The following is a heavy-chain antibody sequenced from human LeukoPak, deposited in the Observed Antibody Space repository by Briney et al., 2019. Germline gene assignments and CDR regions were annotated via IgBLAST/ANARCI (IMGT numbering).Heavy chain of an antibody. J-gene: IGHJ4*02. CDR1: GFTFSSYA. V-gene: IGHV3-23*01. CDR2: ISGSGGST. CDR3: ARSYDSSGYYSS. D-gene: IGHD3-22*01. Sequence: GGSLRLSCAASGFTFSSYAMSWVRQAPGKGLEWVSAISGSGGSTYYADSVKGRFTISRDNSKNTLYLQMNSLRAEDTAVYYCARSYDSSGYYSSWGQGTLVTVSS.